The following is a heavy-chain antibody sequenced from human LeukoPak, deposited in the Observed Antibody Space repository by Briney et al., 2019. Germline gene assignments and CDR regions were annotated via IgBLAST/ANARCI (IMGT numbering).Heavy chain of an antibody. D-gene: IGHD1-26*01. CDR3: ARVSTIVGSTNALDY. CDR2: TYSGGTT. V-gene: IGHV3-NL1*01. Sequence: GGSLRLSCAASGFTFSSYGMHWVRQAPGKGLEWVSVTYSGGTTYYADSVKGRFTISRDNSKNTLYLQMNSLRAEDSAVYYCARVSTIVGSTNALDYWGQGTLVTVSS. J-gene: IGHJ4*02. CDR1: GFTFSSYG.